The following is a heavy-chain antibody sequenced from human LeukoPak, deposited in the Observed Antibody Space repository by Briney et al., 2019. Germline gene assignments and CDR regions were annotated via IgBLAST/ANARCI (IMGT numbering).Heavy chain of an antibody. J-gene: IGHJ4*02. D-gene: IGHD3-16*02. V-gene: IGHV4-59*01. CDR3: ARASTYYDYVWGSYRPNPYYFDY. CDR1: GGSISSYY. Sequence: SETLSLTCTVSGGSISSYYWSWIRQPPGKGLEWIGYTYYSGSTNYNPSLKSRVTISVDTSKNQFSLKLSSVTAADTAVYYCARASTYYDYVWGSYRPNPYYFDYWGQGTLVTVSS. CDR2: TYYSGST.